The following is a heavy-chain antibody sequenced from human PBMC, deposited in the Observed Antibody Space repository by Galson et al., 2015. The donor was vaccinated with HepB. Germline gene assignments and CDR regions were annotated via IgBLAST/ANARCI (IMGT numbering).Heavy chain of an antibody. V-gene: IGHV1-69*13. D-gene: IGHD2-15*01. Sequence: SVKVSCKASGGTFSSYAISWVRQAPGQGLEWLGGIIPIFGTANYAQKFQGRVTITADESTSTAYMELSSLRSEDTAVYYCASGRAVYYYMDVWGKGTTVTVSS. J-gene: IGHJ6*03. CDR1: GGTFSSYA. CDR2: IIPIFGTA. CDR3: ASGRAVYYYMDV.